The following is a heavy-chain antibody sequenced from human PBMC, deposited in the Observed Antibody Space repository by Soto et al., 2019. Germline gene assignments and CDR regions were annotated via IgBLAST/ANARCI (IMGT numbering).Heavy chain of an antibody. J-gene: IGHJ5*02. D-gene: IGHD2-15*01. CDR1: GGSISSYY. CDR3: AMGRGDLGYGSGGSCYSGWFDP. V-gene: IGHV4-59*03. CDR2: IYYSGGT. Sequence: PSDTLSLTCTVSGGSISSYYWSWIRQPPGKGLEWIGYIYYSGGTNYNPSLKSRVTISVDPSKNQFSLKLSAVTAADTAVYYCAMGRGDLGYGSGGSCYSGWFDPWGQGTLVTV.